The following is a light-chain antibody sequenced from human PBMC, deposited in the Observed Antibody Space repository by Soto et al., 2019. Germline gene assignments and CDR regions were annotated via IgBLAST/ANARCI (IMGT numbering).Light chain of an antibody. V-gene: IGKV4-1*01. J-gene: IGKJ3*01. CDR2: WTS. CDR1: QSVLYSSNNKNY. CDR3: HQYYNIPFA. Sequence: DIVMTHSPDSLAVSLGERATINCKSSQSVLYSSNNKNYLAWYQQKPGQPPKLLIYWTSTRESGVPDRFTGSGSGTDFTLTISSLQAEDVAVYYCHQYYNIPFAFGPGTKVDIK.